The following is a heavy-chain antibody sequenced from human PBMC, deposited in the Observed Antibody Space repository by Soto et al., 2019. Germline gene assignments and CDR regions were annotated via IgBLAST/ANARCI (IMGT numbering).Heavy chain of an antibody. V-gene: IGHV1-46*01. J-gene: IGHJ4*02. CDR3: ARAGGAAGVVRAQDFDY. CDR2: INPSGGST. D-gene: IGHD3-3*01. CDR1: GYTFTSYY. Sequence: ASVKVSCKASGYTFTSYYMHWVRQAPGQGLEWMGIINPSGGSTSYAQKFQGRVTMTRDTSTSTVYMELSSLRSEDTAVYYCARAGGAAGVVRAQDFDYWGQGTLVTVSS.